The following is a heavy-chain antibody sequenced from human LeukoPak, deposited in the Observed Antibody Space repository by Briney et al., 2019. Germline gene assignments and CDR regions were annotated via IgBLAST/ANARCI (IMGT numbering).Heavy chain of an antibody. J-gene: IGHJ4*02. Sequence: ASVKVSCKAYGYKFTGDDMHCMPQGPPQGLERMGWINPDNGGTNYAQKFQGRVTMTRDMSISTAYMELSRLRSDDTAVYYCARDPSNSGYDYLYYFDYWGQGTLVTVSS. CDR1: GYKFTGDD. D-gene: IGHD5-12*01. CDR3: ARDPSNSGYDYLYYFDY. V-gene: IGHV1-2*02. CDR2: INPDNGGT.